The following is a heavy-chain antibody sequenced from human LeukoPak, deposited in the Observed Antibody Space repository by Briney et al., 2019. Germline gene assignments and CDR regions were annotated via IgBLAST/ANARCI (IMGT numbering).Heavy chain of an antibody. V-gene: IGHV3-74*01. Sequence: GGSLRLSCAASGFTFSSYWMHWVRQAPGKGLVWVSRIKSDGSTNYADSVKGRFTISRGNAKSTLSLQMNSLRAEDTGVYYCARAPSEIGGYYPEYFRHWGQGTLVTVSS. CDR2: IKSDGST. CDR1: GFTFSSYW. D-gene: IGHD3-22*01. CDR3: ARAPSEIGGYYPEYFRH. J-gene: IGHJ1*01.